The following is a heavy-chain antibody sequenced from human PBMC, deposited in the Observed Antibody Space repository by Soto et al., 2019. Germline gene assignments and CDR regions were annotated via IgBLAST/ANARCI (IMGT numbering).Heavy chain of an antibody. V-gene: IGHV1-2*04. Sequence: QVQLVQSGAEVKKPGASVKVSCKASGYTFTGYYMHWVRQAPGQGLEWMGWINPNSGGTNYAQKFQGWVTMTRDTSISTAYKELSRLRSDDTAVYYCARGKDYGDYDYYYYGMDVWGQGTTVTVSS. CDR3: ARGKDYGDYDYYYYGMDV. D-gene: IGHD4-17*01. CDR1: GYTFTGYY. CDR2: INPNSGGT. J-gene: IGHJ6*02.